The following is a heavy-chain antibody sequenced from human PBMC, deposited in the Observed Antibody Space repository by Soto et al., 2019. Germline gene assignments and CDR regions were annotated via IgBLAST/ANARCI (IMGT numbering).Heavy chain of an antibody. CDR1: GGTSRNYV. CDR3: ARDSNSLYHYDGTKYGYWHF. J-gene: IGHJ4*02. D-gene: IGHD3-22*01. Sequence: SVKVSCKDSGGTSRNYVISWVRQAPGQGLEWMGGIIPSFGTPTYAQKFQGRVTITADDSTSAAYMELSSLRSEDTAVYYCARDSNSLYHYDGTKYGYWHFWSLGKLVTGSS. V-gene: IGHV1-69*13. CDR2: IIPSFGTP.